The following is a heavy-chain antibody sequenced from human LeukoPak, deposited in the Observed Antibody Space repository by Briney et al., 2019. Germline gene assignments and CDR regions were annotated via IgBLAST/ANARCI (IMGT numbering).Heavy chain of an antibody. V-gene: IGHV1-69*04. CDR1: GGTFGSYA. J-gene: IGHJ4*02. D-gene: IGHD3-22*01. Sequence: GSSVKVSCKASGGTFGSYAISWVRQAPGQGLEWMGRIIPILGIANYAQKFQGRVTITADKSTSTAYMELSSLRSEDTAVYYCARAANYYDSSGYYYLFDYWGQGTLVTVSS. CDR2: IIPILGIA. CDR3: ARAANYYDSSGYYYLFDY.